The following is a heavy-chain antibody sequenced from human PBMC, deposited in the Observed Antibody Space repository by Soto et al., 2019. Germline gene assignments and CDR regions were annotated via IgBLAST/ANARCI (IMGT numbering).Heavy chain of an antibody. CDR1: GYTFTSYC. CDR3: ARDCSGGSCYNYYYYGMDV. V-gene: IGHV1-18*01. D-gene: IGHD2-15*01. Sequence: SVKVSCKASGYTFTSYCISWVRQAPGQGLEWMGWISAYNGNTNYAQKLQGRVTMTTDTSTSTAYMELRSLRSDDTAVYYCARDCSGGSCYNYYYYGMDVWGQGTTVTVSS. J-gene: IGHJ6*02. CDR2: ISAYNGNT.